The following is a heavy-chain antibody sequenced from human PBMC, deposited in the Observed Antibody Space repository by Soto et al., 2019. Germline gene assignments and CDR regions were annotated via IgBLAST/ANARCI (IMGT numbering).Heavy chain of an antibody. J-gene: IGHJ4*02. D-gene: IGHD4-17*01. CDR1: GFTFCDYY. Sequence: GGSLTLSCAASGFTFCDYYMRWIRQAPGKGLEWVSYISSSGSTIYYADSVKGRFTISRDNAKNSLYLQMNSLRAEDTAVYYCARDPPATVVTPVDYWGQGTLVTVSS. V-gene: IGHV3-11*01. CDR2: ISSSGSTI. CDR3: ARDPPATVVTPVDY.